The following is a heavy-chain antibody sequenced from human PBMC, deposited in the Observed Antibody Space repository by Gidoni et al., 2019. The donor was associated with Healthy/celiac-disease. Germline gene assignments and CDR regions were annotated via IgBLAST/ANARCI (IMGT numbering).Heavy chain of an antibody. Sequence: YYNPSLKSRVTISVDTSKNQFSLKLSSVTAADTAVYYCARFDIVVVPAAGGYYFDYWGQGTLVTVSS. D-gene: IGHD2-2*01. V-gene: IGHV4-31*02. J-gene: IGHJ4*02. CDR3: ARFDIVVVPAAGGYYFDY.